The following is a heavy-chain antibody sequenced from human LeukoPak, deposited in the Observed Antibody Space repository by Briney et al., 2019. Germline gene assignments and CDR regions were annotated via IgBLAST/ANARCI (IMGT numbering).Heavy chain of an antibody. D-gene: IGHD6-19*01. CDR3: AQSCRSGWSLPFVGFDS. CDR1: GFTFSNYA. Sequence: GGSLRLSCAASGFTFSNYAMNWVRQAPGKGLEWVSTISGGGDSTYYADSVKGLFIISRHNSKNTLYLQMHSLRAEDTAVSSCAQSCRSGWSLPFVGFDSWGQGALVTVSS. CDR2: ISGGGDST. J-gene: IGHJ4*02. V-gene: IGHV3-23*01.